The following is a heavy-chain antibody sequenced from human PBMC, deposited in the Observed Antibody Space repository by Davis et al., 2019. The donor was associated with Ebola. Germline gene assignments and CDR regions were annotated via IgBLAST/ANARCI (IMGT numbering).Heavy chain of an antibody. V-gene: IGHV2-70*12. Sequence: SWVRQPPGKALEWLARIDWDDDTYSRTSLKTRLTVSKDTSKSQVVLTMTNMDPVDTATYYCVYSYGYSWGQGTLVTVSS. D-gene: IGHD5-18*01. J-gene: IGHJ4*02. CDR2: IDWDDDT. CDR3: VYSYGYS.